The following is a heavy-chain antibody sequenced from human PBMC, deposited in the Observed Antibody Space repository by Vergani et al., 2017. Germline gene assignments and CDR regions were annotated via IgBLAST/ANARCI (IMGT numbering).Heavy chain of an antibody. CDR2: IKSKTDGGTT. CDR3: TTDPGHDTYDY. D-gene: IGHD1-1*01. Sequence: VQLVESGGGVVQPGRSLRLSCAASGFTFSNACMSWVRQAPGKGLEWVGRIKSKTDGGTTDYAAPVKGRFTISRDDSKNTLYLQMNSLKTEDTAVYYCTTDPGHDTYDYWGQGTLVTVSA. CDR1: GFTFSNAC. V-gene: IGHV3-15*01. J-gene: IGHJ4*02.